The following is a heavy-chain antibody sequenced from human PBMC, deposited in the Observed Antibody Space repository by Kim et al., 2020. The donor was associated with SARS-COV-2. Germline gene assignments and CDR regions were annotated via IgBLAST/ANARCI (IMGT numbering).Heavy chain of an antibody. Sequence: SETLSLTCTVSGGSISSADYYWSWIRQHPGKGLEWIGYMYHSGNTFYNPSLKSRVTMSVDTSKNQFSLKLSSVTAADTAVYYCARHQRNYYGMDVWGQGTTVTVS. J-gene: IGHJ6*02. CDR2: MYHSGNT. V-gene: IGHV4-31*03. CDR1: GGSISSADYY. CDR3: ARHQRNYYGMDV.